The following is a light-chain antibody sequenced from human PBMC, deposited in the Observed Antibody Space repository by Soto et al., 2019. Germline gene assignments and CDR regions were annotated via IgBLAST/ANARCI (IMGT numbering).Light chain of an antibody. V-gene: IGKV3-20*01. CDR3: QQFGGSSWT. J-gene: IGKJ1*01. CDR2: GAS. Sequence: IVLTQSPGTLSLSPGERVTLSCRVSQSVSSDYLAWYQQKPGLAPRLLIYGASNLATGIPDRFNGSGSGTDFTLTINRLEPEDFAVYYCQQFGGSSWTFGQGTKVEIK. CDR1: QSVSSDY.